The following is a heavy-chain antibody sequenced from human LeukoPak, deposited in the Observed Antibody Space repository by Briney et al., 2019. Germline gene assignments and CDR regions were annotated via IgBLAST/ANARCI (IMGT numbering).Heavy chain of an antibody. J-gene: IGHJ4*02. CDR1: GGSISSHY. CDR2: IYYSGST. Sequence: HSETLSLTCTVSGGSISSHYWSWIRQPPGKGLEWIGYIYYSGSTDYNPSLKSRVTISVDTSKNQFSLKLSSVTAADTAVYYCARGPGGNRYYDYWGQGTLVTVSS. CDR3: ARGPGGNRYYDY. V-gene: IGHV4-59*11. D-gene: IGHD4-23*01.